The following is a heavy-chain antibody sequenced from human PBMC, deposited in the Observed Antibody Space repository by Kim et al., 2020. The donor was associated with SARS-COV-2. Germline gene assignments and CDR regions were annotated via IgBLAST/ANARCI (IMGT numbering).Heavy chain of an antibody. V-gene: IGHV4-31*03. D-gene: IGHD3-3*01. Sequence: SETLSLTCTVSRGSINLGGYFWSWIRQYPGKGLEWIGYISYTGNTFYNPSLESRVTLSLQTSKNQFSLEFNSVTAADTAMYYCARARYPFLESLLGFDQWGQGTLVAVSS. CDR3: ARARYPFLESLLGFDQ. CDR2: ISYTGNT. J-gene: IGHJ4*02. CDR1: RGSINLGGYF.